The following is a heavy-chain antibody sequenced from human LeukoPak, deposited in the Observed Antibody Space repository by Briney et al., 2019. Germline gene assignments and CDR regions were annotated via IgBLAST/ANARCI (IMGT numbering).Heavy chain of an antibody. J-gene: IGHJ4*02. CDR2: IYKSGSA. D-gene: IGHD3-10*01. V-gene: IGHV4-39*07. CDR1: GGSISSSTYY. Sequence: KPSETLFLTCTVSGGSISSSTYYRGWIRQPPGKGLEWVGSIYKSGSAYYGPSLKSRVTISVDTSKNQFSLKLSSVTAADTAVYYCARGYYGSGSFFDYWGQGTLVTVSS. CDR3: ARGYYGSGSFFDY.